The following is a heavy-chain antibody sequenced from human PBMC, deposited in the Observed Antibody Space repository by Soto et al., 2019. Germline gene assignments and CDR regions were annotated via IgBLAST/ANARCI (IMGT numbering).Heavy chain of an antibody. D-gene: IGHD3-10*01. Sequence: PGGSLRLSCAASGFTFSSYDMHWVRQATGKGLEWISAIGTAGDTYYPGSVKGRFTISRENAKNSLYLQMNSLRAGDTAVYYCARGPHYGSGSYYSSAFDIWGQGTMVTVSS. CDR2: IGTAGDT. V-gene: IGHV3-13*01. J-gene: IGHJ3*02. CDR1: GFTFSSYD. CDR3: ARGPHYGSGSYYSSAFDI.